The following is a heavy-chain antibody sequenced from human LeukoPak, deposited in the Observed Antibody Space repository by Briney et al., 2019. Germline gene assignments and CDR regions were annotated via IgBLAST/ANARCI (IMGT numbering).Heavy chain of an antibody. CDR3: APTKGAYSY. CDR1: GFTFGSYW. CDR2: IKQDGSEK. Sequence: GSLRLSCAASGFTFGSYWMSWVRQAPGKGLEWVANIKQDGSEKYYVDSVKGRFAISRDSARNSLYLQMNSLRAEDTAVYYCAPTKGAYSYWGQGTLVTVSS. J-gene: IGHJ4*02. D-gene: IGHD1-26*01. V-gene: IGHV3-7*03.